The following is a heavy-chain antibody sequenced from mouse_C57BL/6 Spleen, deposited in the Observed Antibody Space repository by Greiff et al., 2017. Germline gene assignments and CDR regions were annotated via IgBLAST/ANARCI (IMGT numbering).Heavy chain of an antibody. CDR1: GFTFTDYY. CDR3: AVYIPPAYYYGKGGRNAMDY. CDR2: IRNKANGYTK. D-gene: IGHD1-1*01. Sequence: EVKLQESGGGLVQPGGSLSLSCAASGFTFTDYYMSWVRQPPGKALEWLGFIRNKANGYTKESSVDVKGRFTISRDTSQSILYLQMNALRAEDSATYYCAVYIPPAYYYGKGGRNAMDYWGQGTSVPVSS. J-gene: IGHJ4*01. V-gene: IGHV7-3*01.